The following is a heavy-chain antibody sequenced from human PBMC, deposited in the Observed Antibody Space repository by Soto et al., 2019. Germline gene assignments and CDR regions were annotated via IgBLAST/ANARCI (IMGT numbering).Heavy chain of an antibody. CDR2: INHSGST. CDR1: GGSFSGYY. J-gene: IGHJ6*02. Sequence: QVQLQQWGAGLLKPSETLSLTCAVYGGSFSGYYWSWIRQPQGKGLEWIGEINHSGSTNYNPSLKSRVTISVDTYKNQFSLQLSSVTAADTAVYYCARDIVVVPAAVYYYYYGMDVWGQGTTVTVSS. V-gene: IGHV4-34*01. D-gene: IGHD2-2*01. CDR3: ARDIVVVPAAVYYYYYGMDV.